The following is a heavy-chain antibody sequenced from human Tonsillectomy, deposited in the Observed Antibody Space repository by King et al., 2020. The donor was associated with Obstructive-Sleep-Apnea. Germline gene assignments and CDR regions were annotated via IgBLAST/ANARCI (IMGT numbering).Heavy chain of an antibody. D-gene: IGHD4-17*01. Sequence: QLVQSGAEVKKPGASVKVSCKASGYTFTSYGISWVRQAPGQGLEWMGWISAYNGNTNYAQKLQGRVTMTTDTSTSTAYMELRSLRSDDTAVYYCARDLPMTTGTTVSWYFDLWGRGTLVTVSS. J-gene: IGHJ2*01. V-gene: IGHV1-18*04. CDR1: GYTFTSYG. CDR2: ISAYNGNT. CDR3: ARDLPMTTGTTVSWYFDL.